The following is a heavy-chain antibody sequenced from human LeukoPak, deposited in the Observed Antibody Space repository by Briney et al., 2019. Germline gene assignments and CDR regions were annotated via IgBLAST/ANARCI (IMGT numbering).Heavy chain of an antibody. CDR3: ARDTVGATDY. D-gene: IGHD1-26*01. CDR2: IYSGGNT. V-gene: IGHV3-53*01. J-gene: IGHJ4*02. CDR1: GFSVSSNY. Sequence: GGSLRLSCAASGFSVSSNYMSWVRQAPGKGLEWVSVIYSGGNTYYADSVKGRFTISRDNSKNTLYLQMNSLRAEDTALYYCARDTVGATDYWGQGTLVTVSS.